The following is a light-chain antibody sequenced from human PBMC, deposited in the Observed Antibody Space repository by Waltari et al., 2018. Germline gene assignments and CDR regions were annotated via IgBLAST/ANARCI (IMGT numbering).Light chain of an antibody. Sequence: DIQMTQSPSTLSASIGARVTITCRASQSINTWLAWYQHRPGKAPKLLIQKASFLQSGVPSRFSGSESGTEFTLTINSLQPDDLATYHCQQYNSDQYTFGQGTKLEI. CDR1: QSINTW. V-gene: IGKV1-5*03. J-gene: IGKJ2*01. CDR3: QQYNSDQYT. CDR2: KAS.